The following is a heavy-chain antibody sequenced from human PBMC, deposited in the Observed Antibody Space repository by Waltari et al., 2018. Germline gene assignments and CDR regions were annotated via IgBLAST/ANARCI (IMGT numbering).Heavy chain of an antibody. Sequence: QVQLVQSGAEVKKPGASVKVSCKASGYTFTSYDINWVRQATGQGLAWMGRMNPNSGKPGYEQKCQVRVTMTRNTSRSTAYMELSILRSEDTAVYYCARGEPGVSWNDAFDIWGQGTMVTVSS. V-gene: IGHV1-8*01. CDR2: MNPNSGKP. CDR1: GYTFTSYD. J-gene: IGHJ3*02. D-gene: IGHD1-1*01. CDR3: ARGEPGVSWNDAFDI.